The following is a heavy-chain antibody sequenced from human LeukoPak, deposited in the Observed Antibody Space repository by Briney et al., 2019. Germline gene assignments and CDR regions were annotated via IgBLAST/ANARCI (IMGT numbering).Heavy chain of an antibody. CDR2: IYHSGRT. J-gene: IGHJ2*01. V-gene: IGHV4-30-2*01. CDR1: GGSITSGGYY. D-gene: IGHD5-18*01. CDR3: ARDNGYSKYWYFDL. Sequence: SQTLSLTCTVSGGSITSGGYYWSWIRQPPGKDLEWIGYIYHSGRTYYNPSLKSRVTISVDRSKNQFSLKVSSVTAADTAVYYCARDNGYSKYWYFDLWGRGTLVTVSS.